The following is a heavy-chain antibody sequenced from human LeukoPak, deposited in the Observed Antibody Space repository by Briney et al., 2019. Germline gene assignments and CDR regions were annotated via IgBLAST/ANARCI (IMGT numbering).Heavy chain of an antibody. D-gene: IGHD3-22*01. Sequence: ASVKVSCKASGYTFTSYGISWVRQAPGQGLEWMGWISAYNGNTNYAQKLQGRVTMTTDTSTSTAYMELRSLRSDDTAVYYCARESGGDSSGIPDYWGQGTLVTVSS. V-gene: IGHV1-18*01. CDR1: GYTFTSYG. J-gene: IGHJ4*02. CDR2: ISAYNGNT. CDR3: ARESGGDSSGIPDY.